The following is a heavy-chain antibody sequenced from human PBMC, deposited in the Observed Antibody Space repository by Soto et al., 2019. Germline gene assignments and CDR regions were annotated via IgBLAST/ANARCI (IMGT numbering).Heavy chain of an antibody. CDR3: ATREKAVTRGYYYYMDV. Sequence: ASVKVSCKVSGYTLTELYMHWVRQAPGKGLEWMGGFDPEDGETIYAQKFQGRVTMTEDTSTDTAYMELSSLRSEDTAVYYCATREKAVTRGYYYYMDVWGKGTTVTVSS. CDR1: GYTLTELY. V-gene: IGHV1-24*01. J-gene: IGHJ6*03. CDR2: FDPEDGET. D-gene: IGHD4-4*01.